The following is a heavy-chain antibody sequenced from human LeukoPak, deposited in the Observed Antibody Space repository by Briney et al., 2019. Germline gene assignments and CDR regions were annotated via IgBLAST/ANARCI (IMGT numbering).Heavy chain of an antibody. J-gene: IGHJ6*02. V-gene: IGHV4-34*01. Sequence: YNPSLKSRVTISVDTSKNQFSLKLSSVTAADTAVYYCARGRGITIFGVVITRYYYGMDVWGQGTTVTVSS. D-gene: IGHD3-3*01. CDR3: ARGRGITIFGVVITRYYYGMDV.